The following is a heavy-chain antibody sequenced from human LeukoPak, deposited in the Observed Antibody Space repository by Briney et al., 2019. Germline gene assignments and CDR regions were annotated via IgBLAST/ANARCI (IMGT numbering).Heavy chain of an antibody. J-gene: IGHJ3*02. V-gene: IGHV4-38-2*02. D-gene: IGHD5-18*01. CDR3: ARDDPRGYSYGFAFDI. CDR2: IYHSGST. Sequence: PSETLSLTCTVSGYSISSGYYWGWIRQPPGKGLEWIGSIYHSGSTYYNPSLKSRVTISVDTSKNQFSLKLSSVTAADTAVYYCARDDPRGYSYGFAFDIWGQGTMVTVSS. CDR1: GYSISSGYY.